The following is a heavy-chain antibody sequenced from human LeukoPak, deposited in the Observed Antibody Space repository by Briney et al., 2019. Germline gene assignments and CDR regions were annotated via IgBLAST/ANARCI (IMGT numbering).Heavy chain of an antibody. CDR2: IIPIFGTA. CDR3: ARLYYDILTGYYGNWFDP. Sequence: ASVKLSCKASGGTFSSYAISWVRQAPGQGLEWMGGIIPIFGTANYAQKFQGRVTITADKSTSTAYMELSSLRSEDTAVYYCARLYYDILTGYYGNWFDPWGQGTLVTVSS. J-gene: IGHJ5*02. D-gene: IGHD3-9*01. V-gene: IGHV1-69*06. CDR1: GGTFSSYA.